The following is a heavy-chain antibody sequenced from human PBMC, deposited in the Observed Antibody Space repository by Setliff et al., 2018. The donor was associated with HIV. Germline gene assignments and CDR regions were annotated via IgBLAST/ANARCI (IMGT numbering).Heavy chain of an antibody. V-gene: IGHV1-69*02. J-gene: IGHJ6*03. CDR3: VRGVQSPPHYSYYYMDV. D-gene: IGHD3-3*01. Sequence: SVKVSCKASRSTFNSYTINWVRQAPGQGLDWMGRIIPILGVANYAQRFQGKVTITADKSTSTAYMELTSLRFDDTAMYYCVRGVQSPPHYSYYYMDVWGGGTMVTVSS. CDR2: IIPILGVA. CDR1: RSTFNSYT.